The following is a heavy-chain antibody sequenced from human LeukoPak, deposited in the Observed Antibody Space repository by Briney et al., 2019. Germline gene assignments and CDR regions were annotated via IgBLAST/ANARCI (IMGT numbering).Heavy chain of an antibody. J-gene: IGHJ4*02. CDR1: VGSITSGGYC. D-gene: IGHD1-14*01. V-gene: IGHV4-31*03. CDR2: IYYSGST. Sequence: PSQTLSLTSSVSVGSITSGGYCWGWIRQHPGKGLEWIGYIYYSGSTYYNPSLKSRVATSVDTSKNQFSLKLSSVTAADTAVYYWARSNPYADHKDGGQGTLVTVPS. CDR3: ARSNPYADHKD.